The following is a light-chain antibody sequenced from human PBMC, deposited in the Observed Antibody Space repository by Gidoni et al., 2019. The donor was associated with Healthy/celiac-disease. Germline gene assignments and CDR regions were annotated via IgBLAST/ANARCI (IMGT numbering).Light chain of an antibody. V-gene: IGKV3-20*01. CDR1: QSVSSTY. J-gene: IGKJ4*01. CDR3: QQYGSSPLT. Sequence: EIVLTQSPGTLSLSPVERATLSCRSSQSVSSTYLAWYQQKPGQDPRLLIYGSSSRATGIPDRFSGSGSGTDFTLTISRLEPEDFAVYYCQQYGSSPLTFXGXTKVEIK. CDR2: GSS.